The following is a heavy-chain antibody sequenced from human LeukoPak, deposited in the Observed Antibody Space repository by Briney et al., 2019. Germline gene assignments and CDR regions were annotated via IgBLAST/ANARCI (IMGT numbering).Heavy chain of an antibody. CDR3: ARELTFTAMVGPLGY. V-gene: IGHV1-2*02. D-gene: IGHD5-18*01. CDR2: INPNSGGT. CDR1: GYTFTCYY. J-gene: IGHJ4*02. Sequence: ASVKVSCKASGYTFTCYYMHWVRQAPGQGLEWMGWINPNSGGTNYAQKFQGRVTMTRDTSISTAYMELSRLRSDDTAVYYCARELTFTAMVGPLGYWGQGTLVTVSS.